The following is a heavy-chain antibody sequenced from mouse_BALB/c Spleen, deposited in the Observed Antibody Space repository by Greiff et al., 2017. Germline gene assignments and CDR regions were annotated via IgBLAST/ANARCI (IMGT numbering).Heavy chain of an antibody. D-gene: IGHD1-2*01. CDR3: ARFTAHWYFDV. V-gene: IGHV1-69*01. CDR2: IDTSVSYT. Sequence: QVQLQQPGAELVMPGASVKMSCKASGYTFTDYWMHWVKQRPGQGLEWIGAIDTSVSYTSYNQKFKGKATLTVDGSSSPAYMQLSSLTSEDSAVYYCARFTAHWYFDVWGAGTTGTVSS. CDR1: GYTFTDYW. J-gene: IGHJ1*01.